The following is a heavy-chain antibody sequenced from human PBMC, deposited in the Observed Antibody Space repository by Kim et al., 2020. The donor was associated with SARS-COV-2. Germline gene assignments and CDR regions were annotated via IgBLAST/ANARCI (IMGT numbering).Heavy chain of an antibody. J-gene: IGHJ5*02. D-gene: IGHD3-9*01. CDR3: ARAFYDILISHFSGMFDP. Sequence: SETLSLTCTVSGGSLSSSTYYWGWIRQPPGKGLEWIGSIYYSGSTYYNPSLKSRVTISRDTSKNQFFLKMTSVTAADTAVYYCARAFYDILISHFSGMFDPWGQGILVTVSS. V-gene: IGHV4-39*01. CDR1: GGSLSSSTYY. CDR2: IYYSGST.